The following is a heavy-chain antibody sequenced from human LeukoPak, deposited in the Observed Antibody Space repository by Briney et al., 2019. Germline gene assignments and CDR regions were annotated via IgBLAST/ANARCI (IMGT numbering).Heavy chain of an antibody. J-gene: IGHJ6*03. CDR2: ISAYNGNT. D-gene: IGHD2-2*01. V-gene: IGHV1-18*01. Sequence: ASVKVSCKASGYTFTSYAMNWVRQAPGQGREWMGWISAYNGNTRYAQKLQGRVTMTTDSSTSTAYMELRSLRSDDTAVYYCARGPIIDIVVIPAAADYYHMDVWGKGTTVTVSS. CDR3: ARGPIIDIVVIPAAADYYHMDV. CDR1: GYTFTSYA.